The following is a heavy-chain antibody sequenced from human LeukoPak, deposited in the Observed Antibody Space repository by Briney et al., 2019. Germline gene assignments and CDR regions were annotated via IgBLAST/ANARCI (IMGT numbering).Heavy chain of an antibody. CDR1: GGTFSIYA. CDR2: IIPILGIA. V-gene: IGHV1-69*04. D-gene: IGHD2-2*01. CDR3: ARGATCSSTSCYELGDY. J-gene: IGHJ4*02. Sequence: SGKVSSKASGGTFSIYAISWVRQAPGQGIEWMGRIIPILGIANYAQKFQGRVTITADNSTSTAYKELSSLRVEDTAVYYCARGATCSSTSCYELGDYWGQGTLVTVSS.